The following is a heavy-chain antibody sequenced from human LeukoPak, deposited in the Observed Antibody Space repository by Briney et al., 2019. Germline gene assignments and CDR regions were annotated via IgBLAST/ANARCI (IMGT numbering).Heavy chain of an antibody. Sequence: GRSVRLSCVSSGFMHRSYAMHWVSQAPAKGREWVAVIWHDGSNQTYTDSVKGRFTISRDNSKNTLDLHMNSLRAEDTAMYYCARDRGPGGLAGTYYWGQGTLVTVSS. CDR2: IWHDGSNQ. CDR3: ARDRGPGGLAGTYY. J-gene: IGHJ4*02. D-gene: IGHD6-19*01. V-gene: IGHV3-33*01. CDR1: GFMHRSYA.